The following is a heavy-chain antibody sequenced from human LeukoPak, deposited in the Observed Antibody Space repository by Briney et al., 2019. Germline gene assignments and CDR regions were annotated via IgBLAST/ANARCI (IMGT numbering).Heavy chain of an antibody. CDR2: IYYSGST. D-gene: IGHD1-26*01. CDR1: GASISSGGYY. CDR3: ARDSGEKWEPPGYWYFDL. V-gene: IGHV4-31*03. Sequence: TSETLSLTCTVSGASISSGGYYWSWIRQHPGKGLEWIGYIYYSGSTYYNPFLKSRVTISVDTSKNQFSLKLSSVTAADTAVYYCARDSGEKWEPPGYWYFDLWGRGTLVTVSS. J-gene: IGHJ2*01.